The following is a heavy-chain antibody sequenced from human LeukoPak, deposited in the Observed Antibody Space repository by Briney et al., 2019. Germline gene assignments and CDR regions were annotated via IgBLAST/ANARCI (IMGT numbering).Heavy chain of an antibody. CDR2: ISSSSSYI. CDR1: GFTFSSCS. V-gene: IGHV3-21*01. Sequence: GGSLRLSCAASGFTFSSCSMNWVRQAPGKGLEWVSSISSSSSYIYYADSVKGRFTISRDNAKNSLYLQMNSLRAEDTAVYYCARVAGRYYDSSGYKYYFDYWGQGTLVTVSS. J-gene: IGHJ4*02. CDR3: ARVAGRYYDSSGYKYYFDY. D-gene: IGHD3-22*01.